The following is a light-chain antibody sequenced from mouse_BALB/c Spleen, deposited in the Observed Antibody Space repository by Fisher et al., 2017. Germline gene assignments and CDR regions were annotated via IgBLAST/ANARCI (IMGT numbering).Light chain of an antibody. V-gene: IGKV4-57-1*01. CDR1: SSVSSSY. CDR2: STS. CDR3: HQYHRSPYT. Sequence: DIVLTQTPAIMSASPGEKVTMTCRASSSVSSSYLHWYQQKSGASPKLWIYSTSNLASGVPARFSGSGSGTSYSLTISSVEAEDAATYYCHQYHRSPYTFGGGTKLEIK. J-gene: IGKJ2*01.